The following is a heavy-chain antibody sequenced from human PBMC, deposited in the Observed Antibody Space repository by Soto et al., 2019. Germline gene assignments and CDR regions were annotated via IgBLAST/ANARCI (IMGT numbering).Heavy chain of an antibody. V-gene: IGHV1-69*02. D-gene: IGHD6-13*01. CDR3: ALGSWSGETFDI. J-gene: IGHJ3*02. CDR1: GGTFNVYT. CDR2: IIPMLAIT. Sequence: QVQLVQSGAEVKKPGSSVKVSCKASGGTFNVYTIIWVRQAPGQGLEWMGRIIPMLAITNYAQRFQGRVTPTXDTPTTXAYMELSSLTSEDTGVYYCALGSWSGETFDIWGQETLVTVSS.